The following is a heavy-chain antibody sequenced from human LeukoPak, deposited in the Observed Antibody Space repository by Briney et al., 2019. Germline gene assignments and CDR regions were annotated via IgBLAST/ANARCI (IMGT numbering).Heavy chain of an antibody. Sequence: ASAKVSCKVSGYTLTELSMHWVRQAPGKGLEWMGGFDPKDGETIYAQKFQGTVTMTEDTSTDTAYMELSSLRSEDTAVYYCATSIAAAGGHDYWGQGTRLTVSS. CDR3: ATSIAAAGGHDY. CDR2: FDPKDGET. D-gene: IGHD6-13*01. CDR1: GYTLTELS. J-gene: IGHJ4*02. V-gene: IGHV1-24*01.